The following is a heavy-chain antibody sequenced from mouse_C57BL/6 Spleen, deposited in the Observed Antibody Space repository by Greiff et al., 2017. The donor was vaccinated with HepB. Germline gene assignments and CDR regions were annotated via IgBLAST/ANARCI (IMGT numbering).Heavy chain of an antibody. CDR3: TKRELALDY. CDR2: IDPETGGT. CDR1: GYTFTDYE. J-gene: IGHJ2*01. V-gene: IGHV1-15*01. D-gene: IGHD4-1*01. Sequence: QVQLQQSGAELVRPGASVTLSCKASGYTFTDYEMHWVKQTPVHGLEWIGAIDPETGGTAYNQKFKGKAILTADKSSSTAYMELRSLTSADSAVYCCTKRELALDYWGQGTTLTVSS.